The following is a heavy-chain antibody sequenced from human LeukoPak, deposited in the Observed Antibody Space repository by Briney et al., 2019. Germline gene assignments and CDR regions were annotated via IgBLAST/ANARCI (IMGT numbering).Heavy chain of an antibody. CDR3: ARRYSSGWASDY. V-gene: IGHV3-9*01. D-gene: IGHD6-19*01. CDR2: ISWNSGSI. J-gene: IGHJ4*02. CDR1: GFTFDDYA. Sequence: GGSLRLSCAASGFTFDDYAMHWVRQAPGKGLEWVSGISWNSGSIGYADSVEGRFTISRDNAKNSLYLQMNSLRAEDTAVYYCARRYSSGWASDYWGQGTLVTVSS.